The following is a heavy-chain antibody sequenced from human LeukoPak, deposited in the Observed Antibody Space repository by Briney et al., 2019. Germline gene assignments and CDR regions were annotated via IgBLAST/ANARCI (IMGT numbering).Heavy chain of an antibody. CDR1: GFTFSVYE. CDR3: ARSTNYYMDV. J-gene: IGHJ6*03. V-gene: IGHV3-48*03. CDR2: ISGSGSSI. Sequence: GGSLRLSCADSGFTFSVYEMTWVRQAPGKGLEWISYISGSGSSIYYADSVKGRFTISRDNAENSLYLQMNSLRAEDTAVYYCARSTNYYMDVWGKGTTVTISS.